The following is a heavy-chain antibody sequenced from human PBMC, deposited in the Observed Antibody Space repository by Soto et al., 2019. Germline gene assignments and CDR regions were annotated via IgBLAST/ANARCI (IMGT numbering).Heavy chain of an antibody. CDR3: TRGIRGSSGWSYYYGMDV. CDR1: GFTFSSYG. J-gene: IGHJ6*02. Sequence: GGSLRLSCAASGFTFSSYGMHWVRQAPGKGLEWVAVISYDGSNKYYADSVKGRFTIPRDNSKNTLYLQMNSLRAEDTAVYYCTRGIRGSSGWSYYYGMDVWGQGTTVTVSS. V-gene: IGHV3-30*03. CDR2: ISYDGSNK. D-gene: IGHD6-19*01.